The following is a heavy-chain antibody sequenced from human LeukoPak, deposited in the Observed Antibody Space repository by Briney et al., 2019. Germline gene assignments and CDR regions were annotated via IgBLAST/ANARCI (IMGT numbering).Heavy chain of an antibody. D-gene: IGHD2-15*01. CDR3: ARDVLGYCSGGSCYL. CDR2: ISSDGNNK. Sequence: GGSLRLSCAASGFTFSSYSMHWVRQAPGKGLEWVAVISSDGNNKYYADSVKGRLTISRDNSKNTLFLQMNNLRAEDTAVYYCARDVLGYCSGGSCYLWGQGTLVTVSS. V-gene: IGHV3-30-3*01. CDR1: GFTFSSYS. J-gene: IGHJ4*02.